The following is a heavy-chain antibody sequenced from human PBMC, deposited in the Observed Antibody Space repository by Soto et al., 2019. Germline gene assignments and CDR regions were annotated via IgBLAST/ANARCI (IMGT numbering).Heavy chain of an antibody. CDR3: ARGRTIFGVVDRYYYYYGMDV. J-gene: IGHJ6*02. Sequence: SETLSLTCAVYGGSFSGYYWSWIRQPPGKGLEWIGEINHSGSTNYNPSLKSRVTISVDTSKNQFSLKLSSVTAADTAVYYCARGRTIFGVVDRYYYYYGMDVWGQGTTVTVSS. V-gene: IGHV4-34*01. CDR1: GGSFSGYY. D-gene: IGHD3-3*01. CDR2: INHSGST.